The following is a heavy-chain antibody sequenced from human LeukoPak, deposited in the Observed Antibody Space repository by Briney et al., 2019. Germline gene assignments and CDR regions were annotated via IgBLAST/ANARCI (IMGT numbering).Heavy chain of an antibody. CDR2: IYYSGST. CDR1: GYSISSGYY. J-gene: IGHJ4*02. V-gene: IGHV4-38-2*02. Sequence: SETLSLTCTVSGYSISSGYYWGWIRQPPGKGLEWIGYIYYSGSTNYNPSLKSRVTISVDTSKNQFSLKLSSVTAADTAVYYCARSITMVRGVHDYWGQGTLVTVSS. D-gene: IGHD3-10*01. CDR3: ARSITMVRGVHDY.